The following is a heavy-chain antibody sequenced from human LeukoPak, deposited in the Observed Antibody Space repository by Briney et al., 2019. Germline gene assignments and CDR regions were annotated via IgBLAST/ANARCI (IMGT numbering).Heavy chain of an antibody. CDR1: GGSISSSSYY. Sequence: PSGTLSLTCTVSGGSISSSSYYWGWIRQPPGKGLEWIGSIYYSGSTYYNPSLKSRVTISVDTSKNQFSLKLSSVTAADTAVYYCAGLYGDYADYWGQGTLVTVSS. CDR3: AGLYGDYADY. V-gene: IGHV4-39*01. J-gene: IGHJ4*02. D-gene: IGHD4-17*01. CDR2: IYYSGST.